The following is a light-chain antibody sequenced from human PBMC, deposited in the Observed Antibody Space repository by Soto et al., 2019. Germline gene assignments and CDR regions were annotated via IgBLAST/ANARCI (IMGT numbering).Light chain of an antibody. J-gene: IGLJ2*01. CDR3: RSYSSSSPPV. Sequence: QSALTQPASVSGSPGQSITISCSGTSSDVGGYNFVSWYQQHPGKAPKLMIYEVSNRPSGVSNRFSGSKSGNTASLTISGLQAEDEAEYYCRSYSSSSPPVFGGGTKLPVL. CDR2: EVS. V-gene: IGLV2-14*01. CDR1: SSDVGGYNF.